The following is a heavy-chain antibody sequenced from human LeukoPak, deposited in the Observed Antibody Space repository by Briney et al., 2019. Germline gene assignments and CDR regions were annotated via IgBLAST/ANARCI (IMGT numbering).Heavy chain of an antibody. D-gene: IGHD3-3*01. CDR3: AGSITIFGVENTDDAFDI. Sequence: SETLSLTCAVSGGSISSNSYYWGWIRQPPGKGLEWIGSIYHSGSTYYNPSLKSRVTISVDTSKNQFSLKLSSVTAADTAVYYCAGSITIFGVENTDDAFDIWGQGTMVTVSS. J-gene: IGHJ3*02. CDR1: GGSISSNSYY. CDR2: IYHSGST. V-gene: IGHV4-39*07.